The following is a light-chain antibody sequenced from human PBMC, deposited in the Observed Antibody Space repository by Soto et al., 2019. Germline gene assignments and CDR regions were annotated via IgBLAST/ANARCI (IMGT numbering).Light chain of an antibody. Sequence: DIQIKQSPASLSASVRERVTITCRASLSIGSSLNWYQHKSGKAPKVLIYSASTLQSGVPSRFSGSGSGTDFTLTINSLQPEDFATYYCQQSTSIPKTFGQGTKVDI. CDR1: LSIGSS. V-gene: IGKV1-39*01. CDR3: QQSTSIPKT. J-gene: IGKJ1*01. CDR2: SAS.